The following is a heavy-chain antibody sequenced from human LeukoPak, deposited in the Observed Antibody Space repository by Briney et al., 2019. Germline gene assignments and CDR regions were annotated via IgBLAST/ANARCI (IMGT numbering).Heavy chain of an antibody. CDR1: GFTFSSYS. V-gene: IGHV3-21*01. Sequence: GGSLRLSCAASGFTFSSYSMNWVRQAPGKGLEWVSSISSSSSYIYYADSVKGRFTISRDNAKNSLYLQMNSLRAEDTAVYYCARDREYSSSWDEDCFDYWGQGTLVTVSS. CDR3: ARDREYSSSWDEDCFDY. CDR2: ISSSSSYI. J-gene: IGHJ4*02. D-gene: IGHD6-13*01.